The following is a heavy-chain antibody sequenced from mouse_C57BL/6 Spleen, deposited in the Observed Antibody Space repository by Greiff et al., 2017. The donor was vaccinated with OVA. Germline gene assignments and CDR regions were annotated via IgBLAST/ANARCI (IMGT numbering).Heavy chain of an antibody. J-gene: IGHJ4*01. D-gene: IGHD2-3*01. Sequence: VQLVESGAELARPGASVKLSCKASGYTFTSYGISWVKQRTGQGLEWIGEIYPRSGNTYYNEKFKGKATLTADKSSSTAYMELRSLTSEDSAVYFCARANDGYYAMDYWGQGTSVTVSS. CDR3: ARANDGYYAMDY. V-gene: IGHV1-81*01. CDR2: IYPRSGNT. CDR1: GYTFTSYG.